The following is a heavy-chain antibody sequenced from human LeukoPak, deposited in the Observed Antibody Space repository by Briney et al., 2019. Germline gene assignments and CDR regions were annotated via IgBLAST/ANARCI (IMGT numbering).Heavy chain of an antibody. CDR2: IKPDSCDT. Sequence: ASVKVSCKASGYSFADYYIHWVRQAPGQGLEWMGWIKPDSCDTRSAQKFQGRVTMTRDTSISTAYMELSGLRYDDTAVYYCATNILVRDIINWFDPWGQGTLVTVSS. CDR3: ATNILVRDIINWFDP. J-gene: IGHJ5*02. CDR1: GYSFADYY. V-gene: IGHV1-2*02. D-gene: IGHD3-10*01.